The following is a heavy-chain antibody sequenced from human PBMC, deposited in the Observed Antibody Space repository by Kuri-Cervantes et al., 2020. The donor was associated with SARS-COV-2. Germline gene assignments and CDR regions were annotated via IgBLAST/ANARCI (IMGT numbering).Heavy chain of an antibody. CDR1: GDSVTSYH. Sequence: SETLSLTCTVSGDSVTSYHWSWIRQPAGKGLEWIGRINTSGTTNSNPSLGSRVTMSLDTSKNQFSLKLSSVTVADTAVYYCAYYYDFSEGRFDYWGQGTLVTVSS. CDR2: INTSGTT. D-gene: IGHD3-3*01. V-gene: IGHV4-4*07. CDR3: AYYYDFSEGRFDY. J-gene: IGHJ4*02.